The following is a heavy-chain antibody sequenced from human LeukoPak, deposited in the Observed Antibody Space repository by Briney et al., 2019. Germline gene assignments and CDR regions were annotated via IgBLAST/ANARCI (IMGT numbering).Heavy chain of an antibody. CDR3: ARGTARLDYYDSSGLFDY. Sequence: SQTLSLTCTVSGGSISSGGYYWSWIRQHPGKGLEWIGYIYYSGSTYYNPSLKSRVTISADTSKNQFSLKLSSVTAADTAVYYCARGTARLDYYDSSGLFDYWGQGTLVTVSS. D-gene: IGHD3-22*01. CDR1: GGSISSGGYY. CDR2: IYYSGST. J-gene: IGHJ4*02. V-gene: IGHV4-31*03.